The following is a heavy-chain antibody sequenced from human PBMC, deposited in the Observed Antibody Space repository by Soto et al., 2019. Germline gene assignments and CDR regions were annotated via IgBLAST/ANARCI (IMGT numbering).Heavy chain of an antibody. CDR2: IYPGDSDT. V-gene: IGHV5-51*01. D-gene: IGHD3-10*01. Sequence: PGESLKISCKGSGYSFTTYWIGWVRQMPGKGLEWMGIIYPGDSDTRYSPSFQGQVTISADKSISTAYLQWNSLKASDTAMYYCARLSYPTQYYYYGMDVWGQGTAVTSP. CDR3: ARLSYPTQYYYYGMDV. J-gene: IGHJ6*02. CDR1: GYSFTTYW.